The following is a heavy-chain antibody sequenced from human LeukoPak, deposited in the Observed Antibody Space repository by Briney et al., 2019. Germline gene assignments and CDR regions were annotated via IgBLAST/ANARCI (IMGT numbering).Heavy chain of an antibody. J-gene: IGHJ6*03. V-gene: IGHV1-69*05. CDR3: ARVDRHHFYMDV. CDR2: VMPLFNTP. Sequence: SVKVSCKASGDTYNNYIITWVRQAPGQGLEWMGGVMPLFNTPNYAQKFQGRITIITDASTHTSYMELRSLRSEDTAVYSCARVDRHHFYMDVWGKGTTVTVSS. D-gene: IGHD1-14*01. CDR1: GDTYNNYI.